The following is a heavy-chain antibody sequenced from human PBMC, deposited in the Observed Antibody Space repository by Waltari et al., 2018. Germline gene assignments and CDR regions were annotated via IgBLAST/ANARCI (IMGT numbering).Heavy chain of an antibody. V-gene: IGHV4-4*02. CDR1: GGSISSSNW. Sequence: QVQLQESGPGLVKPSGTLSLTCAVSGGSISSSNWWSWVRQPPGKGLEWIGEIYHSGRPNYTPSPKSRVTISVDKAKNQFSLKLSSVTAADTAVYYCARDRAPHYDFWSGYYYYGMDVWGQGTTVTVSS. D-gene: IGHD3-3*01. CDR3: ARDRAPHYDFWSGYYYYGMDV. J-gene: IGHJ6*02. CDR2: IYHSGRP.